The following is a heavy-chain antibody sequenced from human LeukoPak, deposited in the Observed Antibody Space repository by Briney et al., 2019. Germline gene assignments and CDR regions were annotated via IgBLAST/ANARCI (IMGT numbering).Heavy chain of an antibody. Sequence: GRSLRLSCAASGFTFSSYGMHWVRQAPGKGLEWVAVIWYDGSNKYYADSVKGRFTISRDNSKNTLYLQMNSLRAEDTAVYYCAKDSSGSPSDFDYWGQGTLVTVSS. D-gene: IGHD6-6*01. CDR3: AKDSSGSPSDFDY. CDR1: GFTFSSYG. CDR2: IWYDGSNK. J-gene: IGHJ4*02. V-gene: IGHV3-33*06.